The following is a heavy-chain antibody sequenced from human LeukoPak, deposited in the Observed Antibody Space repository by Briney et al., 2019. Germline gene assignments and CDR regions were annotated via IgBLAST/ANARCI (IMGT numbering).Heavy chain of an antibody. CDR1: GFTFSSYG. CDR3: AKDRIGESDWY. Sequence: GGSLRLSCAASGFTFSSYGMSWVRQAPGKGLEWVSAISGSGGSTYYADSVKGRFTISRDNSKNTLYLQMNSLRAEDTAVYYCAKDRIGESDWYWGQGTLVTVSS. V-gene: IGHV3-23*01. D-gene: IGHD3-10*01. J-gene: IGHJ4*02. CDR2: ISGSGGST.